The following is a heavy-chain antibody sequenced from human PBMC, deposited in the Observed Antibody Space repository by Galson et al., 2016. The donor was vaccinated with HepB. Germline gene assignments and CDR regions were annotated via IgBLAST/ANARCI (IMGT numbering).Heavy chain of an antibody. Sequence: SGGTFSTYAINWVRQAPGQGLEWMGGIIPVFGKANYAQNFQGRVTITADESTGTAYMELSSLISEDTAVYYCANGRGSYGDYGNYFDYWGQGTLVAVSS. CDR3: ANGRGSYGDYGNYFDY. CDR1: GGTFSTYA. CDR2: IIPVFGKA. D-gene: IGHD4-17*01. J-gene: IGHJ4*02. V-gene: IGHV1-69*01.